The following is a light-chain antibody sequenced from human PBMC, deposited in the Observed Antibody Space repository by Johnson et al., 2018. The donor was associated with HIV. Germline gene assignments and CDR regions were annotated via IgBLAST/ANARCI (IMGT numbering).Light chain of an antibody. CDR1: SSNIGNNF. Sequence: QSVLTQPPSVSAAPGEKVTISCSGSSSNIGNNFVSWYQQFPGTAPKLLIYGKNERPSGIPDRFSASKSGTSATLGITGLQTGDEAEYYCGTWDSSLNAYVFGAATKVAVL. V-gene: IGLV1-51*02. J-gene: IGLJ1*01. CDR2: GKN. CDR3: GTWDSSLNAYV.